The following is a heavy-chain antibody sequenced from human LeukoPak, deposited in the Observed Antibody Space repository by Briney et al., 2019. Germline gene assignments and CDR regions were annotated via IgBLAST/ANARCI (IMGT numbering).Heavy chain of an antibody. CDR1: GYTFTSYY. CDR3: AREVGATDSYYYYYMDV. V-gene: IGHV1-46*03. Sequence: ASVKVSCKASGYTFTSYYMHWVRQAPGQGFEWMGIINPSGGSTSYAQKFQGRVTMTRDTSTSTVYMELSSLRSEDTAVYYCAREVGATDSYYYYYMDVWGKGTTVTVSS. D-gene: IGHD1-26*01. J-gene: IGHJ6*03. CDR2: INPSGGST.